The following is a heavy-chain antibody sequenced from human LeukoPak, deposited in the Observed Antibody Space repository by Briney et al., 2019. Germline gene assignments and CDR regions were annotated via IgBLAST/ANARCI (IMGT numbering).Heavy chain of an antibody. D-gene: IGHD5-24*01. CDR1: GFTFNNYA. V-gene: IGHV3-30*14. J-gene: IGHJ6*02. CDR2: ISYDGSNK. CDR3: ARSTYRDGYNNYYYYAMDV. Sequence: GGSLRLSCAASGFTFNNYALTWVRQTPGKGLEWVAVISYDGSNKYYADSVKGRFTISRDNSKNTLYLQMNSLRAEDTAVYHCARSTYRDGYNNYYYYAMDVWGQGTTVTVSS.